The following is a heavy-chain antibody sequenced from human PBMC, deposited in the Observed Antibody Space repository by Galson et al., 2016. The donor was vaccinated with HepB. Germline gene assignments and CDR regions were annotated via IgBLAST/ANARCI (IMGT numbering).Heavy chain of an antibody. Sequence: CTVSGCSINSGSYYWSWVRQHPGEGLEWIGYVSYTGTTYYNPSLKSRIFIPVDTSKNQFSLKLSSVTAADTAVYYCARESQYCSTTSCTFAFGNWGQGTLVTVSS. CDR1: GCSINSGSYY. V-gene: IGHV4-31*03. J-gene: IGHJ3*02. D-gene: IGHD2-2*01. CDR3: ARESQYCSTTSCTFAFGN. CDR2: VSYTGTT.